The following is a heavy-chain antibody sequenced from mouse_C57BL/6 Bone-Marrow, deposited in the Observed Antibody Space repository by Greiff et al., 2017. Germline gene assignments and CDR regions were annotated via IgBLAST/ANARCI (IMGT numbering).Heavy chain of an antibody. CDR2: IRSKSNNYAT. D-gene: IGHD1-1*01. Sequence: EVQLVESGGGLVQPKGSLKLSCAASGFSFNTYAMNWVRQAPGKGLEWVARIRSKSNNYATYYADSVKDRFTISRDDSESMLYLQMNNLKTEDTAMYYCVRHYYYGSSYDWYCDVWGTGTTVTVSS. V-gene: IGHV10-1*01. CDR1: GFSFNTYA. CDR3: VRHYYYGSSYDWYCDV. J-gene: IGHJ1*03.